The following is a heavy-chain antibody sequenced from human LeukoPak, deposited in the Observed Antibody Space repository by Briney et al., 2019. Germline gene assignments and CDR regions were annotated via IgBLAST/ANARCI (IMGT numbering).Heavy chain of an antibody. CDR1: GFTFSTFA. V-gene: IGHV3-23*01. Sequence: GGSLRLSCAASGFTFSTFAMIWVRQPPGRGLEWVSSIFPSGGEIHYADSVRGRFTISRDNSKSILSLQMNSLRAEDTAIYYCATYRQVLLPFESWGQETLVTVSS. J-gene: IGHJ4*02. D-gene: IGHD5-18*01. CDR2: IFPSGGEI. CDR3: ATYRQVLLPFES.